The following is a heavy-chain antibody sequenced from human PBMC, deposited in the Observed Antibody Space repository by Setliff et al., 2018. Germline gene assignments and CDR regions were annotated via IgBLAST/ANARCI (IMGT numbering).Heavy chain of an antibody. V-gene: IGHV3-23*01. CDR2: ISGSGSST. Sequence: GGSLRLSCAASGFTFTSYAMRWVRQAPGKGLEWVSSISGSGSSTYYADSVKGRFTISRNNSNNALNLQMNSLRAEDTAVYYCARGRFDSSGFYLSPDSFDMWGQGTMVTVSS. D-gene: IGHD3-22*01. CDR1: GFTFTSYA. CDR3: ARGRFDSSGFYLSPDSFDM. J-gene: IGHJ3*02.